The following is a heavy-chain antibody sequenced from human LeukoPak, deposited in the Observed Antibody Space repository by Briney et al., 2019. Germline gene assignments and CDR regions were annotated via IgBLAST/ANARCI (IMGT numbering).Heavy chain of an antibody. D-gene: IGHD2-2*01. V-gene: IGHV3-74*01. CDR3: ARDLRYCSSTSCYDPNFDY. CDR1: GFTFSNYW. J-gene: IGHJ4*02. CDR2: INTDGSST. Sequence: GGSLRLSCAASGFTFSNYWMHWVRQAPGKGLVWVSRINTDGSSTSYADSVKGRFTISRDNAKNTLYLQVNGLRAEDTAVYYCARDLRYCSSTSCYDPNFDYWGQGTLVTVSS.